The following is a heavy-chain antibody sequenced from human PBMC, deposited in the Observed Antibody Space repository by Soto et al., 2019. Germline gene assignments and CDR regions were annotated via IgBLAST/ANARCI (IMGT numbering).Heavy chain of an antibody. J-gene: IGHJ4*02. D-gene: IGHD6-19*01. Sequence: QVQLQESGPGLVKPSGTLSLTCAVSSGSVFSSNWWSWVRLPTGKGLEWIGETRNSGGANYNPSLKNRVTITVYRYRNHIFLELSYVTAADTAVYYCASHLVMAGTRGFDHWGLGTLVTVSS. CDR2: TRNSGGA. CDR1: SGSVFSSNW. CDR3: ASHLVMAGTRGFDH. V-gene: IGHV4-4*02.